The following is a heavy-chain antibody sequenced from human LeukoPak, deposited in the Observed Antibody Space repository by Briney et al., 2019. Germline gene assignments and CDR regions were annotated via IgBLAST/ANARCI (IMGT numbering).Heavy chain of an antibody. Sequence: PSETLSLTCTVSGGSISSYYWSWIRQPPGKGLEWIGYIYYSGSTNYNPSLKSRVTISVDTSKNQFSLKLSSVTAADTAVYYCARLPIRSSGWYGQWAFDLWGQGTMVTISS. D-gene: IGHD6-19*01. J-gene: IGHJ3*01. CDR3: ARLPIRSSGWYGQWAFDL. CDR2: IYYSGST. V-gene: IGHV4-59*08. CDR1: GGSISSYY.